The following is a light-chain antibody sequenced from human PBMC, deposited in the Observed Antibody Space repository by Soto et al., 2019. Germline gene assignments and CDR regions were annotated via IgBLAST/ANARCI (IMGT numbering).Light chain of an antibody. CDR3: QKYNSAPRT. CDR1: QGISNY. Sequence: DIQMTQSPSSLSASVGDRVTITCRASQGISNYLAWYQQIPGKVPKLLIYVASTLQSGVPSRFSGSGSGTDFTLTISSLQPEDVATYYCQKYNSAPRTSGQGPKVDIK. CDR2: VAS. J-gene: IGKJ1*01. V-gene: IGKV1-27*01.